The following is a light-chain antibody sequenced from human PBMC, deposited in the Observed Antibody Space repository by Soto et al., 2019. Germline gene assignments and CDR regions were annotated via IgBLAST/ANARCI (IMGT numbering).Light chain of an antibody. CDR3: LQDSSYPRT. V-gene: IGKV1-6*01. J-gene: IGKJ1*01. CDR1: QGIGTE. Sequence: AIQMTQSPSSLSASVGDRVTITCRASQGIGTELGWYQQRPGKAPRLLIYGTSTLQYGVPSRFSGSGSDTDFTLIISSLHPEDFATYYCLQDSSYPRTFGQGTKVEIK. CDR2: GTS.